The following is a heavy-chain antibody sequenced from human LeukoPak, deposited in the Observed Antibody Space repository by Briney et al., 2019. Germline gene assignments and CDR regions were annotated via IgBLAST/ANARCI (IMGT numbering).Heavy chain of an antibody. CDR2: IRYDGSNK. V-gene: IGHV3-30*02. J-gene: IGHJ4*02. Sequence: PGGSLRLSCAASGFTFSSYDIHWVRQAPGKGLEWVAFIRYDGSNKYYADSVRGRFTISRDNSKNTLYLQMNSLRAEDTAVYYCAKDPRAPMIVVAPYYFDYWGQGTLVTVSS. D-gene: IGHD3-22*01. CDR3: AKDPRAPMIVVAPYYFDY. CDR1: GFTFSSYD.